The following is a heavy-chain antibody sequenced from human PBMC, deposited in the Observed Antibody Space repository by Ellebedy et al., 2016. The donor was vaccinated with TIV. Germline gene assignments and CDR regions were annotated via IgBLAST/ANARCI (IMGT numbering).Heavy chain of an antibody. CDR2: MNANTGNT. J-gene: IGHJ5*02. CDR1: GYTFINND. CDR3: MRGSGKDGRDWFDP. V-gene: IGHV1-8*01. Sequence: AASVKVSCKASGYTFINNDINWVRQATGQGLEWMGWMNANTGNTGYARKFQGRVTMTRDTSISTAYMELSSLRSEDTAVYYCMRGSGKDGRDWFDPWGQGTLVTVSS. D-gene: IGHD3-10*02.